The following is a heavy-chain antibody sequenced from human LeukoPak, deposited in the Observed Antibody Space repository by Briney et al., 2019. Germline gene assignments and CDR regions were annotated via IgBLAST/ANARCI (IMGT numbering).Heavy chain of an antibody. CDR1: GFTASSYS. V-gene: IGHV3-21*01. D-gene: IGHD6-13*01. CDR3: ARAGTIAAAGSYFDY. J-gene: IGHJ4*02. Sequence: PGGSLRLSCAASGFTASSYSMNWVRQAPGKGLEWVASISSSSSYIYYADSVKGRFTISRDNAKNSLYLQMNSLRAEDTAVYYCARAGTIAAAGSYFDYWGQGTLVTVSS. CDR2: ISSSSSYI.